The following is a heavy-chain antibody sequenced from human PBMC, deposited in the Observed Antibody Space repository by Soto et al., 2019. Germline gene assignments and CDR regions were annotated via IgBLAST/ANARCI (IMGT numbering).Heavy chain of an antibody. CDR3: AREDSSGYEGMFDY. V-gene: IGHV3-33*01. CDR1: GFTFSSYG. D-gene: IGHD3-22*01. J-gene: IGHJ4*02. CDR2: IWYNGSNK. Sequence: QVQLVESGGGVVQPGRSLRLSCAASGFTFSSYGMHWVRQAPGKGLEWVAVIWYNGSNKYYADSVKGRFTISRDNSKNTLYLQMNSLRAEDTAVYYCAREDSSGYEGMFDYWGQGTLVTVSS.